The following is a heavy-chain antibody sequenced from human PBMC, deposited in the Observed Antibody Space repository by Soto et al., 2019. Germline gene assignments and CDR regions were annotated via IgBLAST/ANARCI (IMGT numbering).Heavy chain of an antibody. CDR1: GYSFTSYW. CDR3: AKDQGSSWYEIDY. CDR2: IYTGDSDT. J-gene: IGHJ4*02. Sequence: GESLKISCKGSGYSFTSYWIGWVRQVPGKGLEWMGIIYTGDSDTRYSPSFQGQVTISADKSIGTAYLQWSSLRAEDTAVYYCAKDQGSSWYEIDYWGQGTLVTVSS. D-gene: IGHD6-13*01. V-gene: IGHV5-51*01.